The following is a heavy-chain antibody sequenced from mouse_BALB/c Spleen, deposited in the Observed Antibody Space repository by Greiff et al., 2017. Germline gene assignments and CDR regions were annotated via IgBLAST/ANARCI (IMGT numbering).Heavy chain of an antibody. Sequence: EVHLVESGGGLVKPGGSLKLSCAASGFTFSDYYMYWVRQTPEKRLEWVATISDGGSYTYYPDSVKGRFTISRDNAKNNLYLQMSSLKSEDTAMYYCARDLYYGSGPFAYWGQGTLVTVSA. V-gene: IGHV5-4*02. CDR3: ARDLYYGSGPFAY. CDR2: ISDGGSYT. J-gene: IGHJ3*01. CDR1: GFTFSDYY. D-gene: IGHD1-1*01.